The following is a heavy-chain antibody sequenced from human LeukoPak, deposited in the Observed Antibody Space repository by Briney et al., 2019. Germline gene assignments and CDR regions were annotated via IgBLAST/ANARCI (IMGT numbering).Heavy chain of an antibody. V-gene: IGHV4-59*08. Sequence: SETLSLTCTVSGGSISSYYWSWIRQPPGKGLEWIGHIYYSGSTNYNPSLKSRVTISVDTSKNQFSLKLSSVTAADTSVYYCARLRITILRGHDAFDIWGQGTMVTVSS. CDR1: GGSISSYY. CDR3: ARLRITILRGHDAFDI. J-gene: IGHJ3*02. D-gene: IGHD3-3*01. CDR2: IYYSGST.